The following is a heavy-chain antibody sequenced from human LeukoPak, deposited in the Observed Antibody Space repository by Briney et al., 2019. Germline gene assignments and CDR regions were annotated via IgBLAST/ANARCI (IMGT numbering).Heavy chain of an antibody. CDR2: VSDNGART. D-gene: IGHD3-10*01. J-gene: IGHJ3*02. CDR1: GFTFNNYA. CDR3: AKDFVLWFGESAFDI. Sequence: PGGSLRLSCTASGFTFNNYAMNWVRQAPGKGLEWVSGVSDNGARTYYGDSVKGRFTISRDNSKNAVFLQMNSLRAEDTAVYYCAKDFVLWFGESAFDIWGQGTMVTVSS. V-gene: IGHV3-23*01.